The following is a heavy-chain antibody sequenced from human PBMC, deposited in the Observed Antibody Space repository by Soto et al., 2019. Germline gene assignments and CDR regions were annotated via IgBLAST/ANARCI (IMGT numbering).Heavy chain of an antibody. J-gene: IGHJ4*02. D-gene: IGHD6-19*01. V-gene: IGHV3-30-3*01. CDR1: GFTFRSYA. Sequence: GGSLRLSCAASGFTFRSYAMHWVRQAPGKGLEWVAVISYDGSNKYYADSVKGRFTISRDNSKNTLYLQMNSLRAEDTAVYYCARGYSSGWYQDYFDYWGQGTLVTVSS. CDR2: ISYDGSNK. CDR3: ARGYSSGWYQDYFDY.